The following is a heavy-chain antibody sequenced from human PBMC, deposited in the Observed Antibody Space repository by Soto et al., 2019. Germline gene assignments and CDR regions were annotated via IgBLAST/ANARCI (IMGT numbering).Heavy chain of an antibody. D-gene: IGHD6-13*01. CDR2: IYYSGST. CDR3: ARVSDSSSWPSYRYFDY. CDR1: GGSISSGDYY. Sequence: PSETLSLTCTVSGGSISSGDYYWSWIRQPPGKGLEWIGYIYYSGSTYYNPSLKSRVTISVDTSKNQFSLKLSSVTAADTAVYYCARVSDSSSWPSYRYFDYWGQGTLVTVSS. V-gene: IGHV4-30-4*01. J-gene: IGHJ4*02.